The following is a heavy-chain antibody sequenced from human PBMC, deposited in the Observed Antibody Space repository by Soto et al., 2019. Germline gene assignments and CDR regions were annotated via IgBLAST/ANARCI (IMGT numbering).Heavy chain of an antibody. CDR2: ISSSSSTI. Sequence: EVQLVESGGGLVQPGGSLRLSCAASGFTFSSYSMNWVRQAPGKGLEWVSYISSSSSTIYYADSVKGRFTISRDNAKNSLYLQMKSLRDEDTAVYYCAREIPSRGAGWFDPWGQGTLVTVSS. D-gene: IGHD3-10*01. V-gene: IGHV3-48*02. CDR3: AREIPSRGAGWFDP. J-gene: IGHJ5*02. CDR1: GFTFSSYS.